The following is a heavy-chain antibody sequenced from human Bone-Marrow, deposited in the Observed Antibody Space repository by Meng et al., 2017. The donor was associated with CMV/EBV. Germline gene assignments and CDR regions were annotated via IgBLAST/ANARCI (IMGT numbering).Heavy chain of an antibody. V-gene: IGHV1-69*02. D-gene: IGHD3-10*01. CDR1: GGTFRAYT. CDR3: ARNWFGELDWFDP. Sequence: SVKVSCKASGGTFRAYTINWVRQVPGQGLEWMGRVVPLLGIANYAQKFQGRVTITADKSTSTAYMELSSLRSEDTAVYYCARNWFGELDWFDPWGQGTLVTFSS. CDR2: VVPLLGIA. J-gene: IGHJ5*02.